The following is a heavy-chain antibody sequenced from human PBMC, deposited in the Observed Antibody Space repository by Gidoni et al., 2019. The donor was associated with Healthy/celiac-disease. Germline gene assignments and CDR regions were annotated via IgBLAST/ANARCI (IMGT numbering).Heavy chain of an antibody. CDR3: ARGHGATLWYYYYGMDV. CDR1: GYTFTGYY. CDR2: INPNSGGT. D-gene: IGHD2-15*01. V-gene: IGHV1-2*02. Sequence: QVQLVQSGAEVKKPGASVKVSCKASGYTFTGYYMHWVRQAPGQGLEWMGWINPNSGGTNYAQKFQGRVTMTRDTSISTAYMELSRLRSDDTAVYYCARGHGATLWYYYYGMDVWGQGTTVTVSS. J-gene: IGHJ6*02.